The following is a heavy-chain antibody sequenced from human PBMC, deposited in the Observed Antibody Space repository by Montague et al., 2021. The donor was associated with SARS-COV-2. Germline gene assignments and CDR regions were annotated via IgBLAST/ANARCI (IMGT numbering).Heavy chain of an antibody. J-gene: IGHJ4*02. CDR3: AKGLDRMVQGIIIWKNGDYFDY. D-gene: IGHD3-10*01. CDR2: ISGGVGNT. V-gene: IGHV3-23*01. Sequence: SLRLSCAASGFTFSAYAMNWVRQAPGRGLEWVAGISGGVGNTYYADSVKGQFTISRDNSKKALYLQLNTLRPEDTAVYYCAKGLDRMVQGIIIWKNGDYFDYWGQGTLVAVSS. CDR1: GFTFSAYA.